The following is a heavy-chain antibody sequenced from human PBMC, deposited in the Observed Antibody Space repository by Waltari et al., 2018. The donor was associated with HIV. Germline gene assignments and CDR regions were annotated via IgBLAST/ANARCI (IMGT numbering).Heavy chain of an antibody. CDR3: VRDLSPMGKSGWYDS. Sequence: QVRLVQSGAEVKKPGASVKVSCKDSGFSFPRYVSSWVRQAPGRGLGWIGWIHTYTVNTDSAENFQGRVTMTRDTFTNTIYMELRTLKSDDSAIYFFVRDLSPMGKSGWYDSWGQGTVVTVSS. J-gene: IGHJ1*01. CDR1: GFSFPRYV. CDR2: IHTYTVNT. V-gene: IGHV1-18*04. D-gene: IGHD6-19*01.